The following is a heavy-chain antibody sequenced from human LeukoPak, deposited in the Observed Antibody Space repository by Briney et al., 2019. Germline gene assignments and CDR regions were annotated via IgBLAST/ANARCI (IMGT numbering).Heavy chain of an antibody. CDR3: ASTGYSYWADAFDI. V-gene: IGHV4-34*01. J-gene: IGHJ3*02. Sequence: IPSQCLSPTCALFGPSFSAYYWSWVRQPPGKGLEWGGEINHSGSTNYNPSLKSRITISVATTKHQSLLKRSSVTAAATAVYYCASTGYSYWADAFDIWGQGTMVTVSS. CDR2: INHSGST. CDR1: GPSFSAYY. D-gene: IGHD5-18*01.